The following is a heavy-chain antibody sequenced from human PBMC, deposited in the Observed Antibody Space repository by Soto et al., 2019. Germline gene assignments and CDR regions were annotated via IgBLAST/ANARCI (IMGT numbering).Heavy chain of an antibody. Sequence: SETLTLTCAVSGVSVNRSTWWSWVRQPPGKGLEWIAEIYHSGSVIYNPSLRSRVILAIDWSKNQFSLTLTSVTAADTAVYYCVCSQVANPVVVSIPYCFDRWGPGTLVTVSS. D-gene: IGHD2-2*01. CDR1: GVSVNRSTW. V-gene: IGHV4-4*02. J-gene: IGHJ4*02. CDR3: VCSQVANPVVVSIPYCFDR. CDR2: IYHSGSV.